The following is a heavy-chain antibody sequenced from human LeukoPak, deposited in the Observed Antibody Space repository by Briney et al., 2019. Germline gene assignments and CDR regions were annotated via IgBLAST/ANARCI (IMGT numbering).Heavy chain of an antibody. CDR3: ARDVVYYDSSGYYCDY. CDR1: GFTFSSYA. Sequence: GGSLRLSCAASGFTFSSYAMSWVRQAPGKGLEWVSAISGSGGSTYYADSVKGRFTISRDNSKNTLYLQMNSLRAEDTAVYYCARDVVYYDSSGYYCDYWGQGTLVTVSS. D-gene: IGHD3-22*01. J-gene: IGHJ4*02. CDR2: ISGSGGST. V-gene: IGHV3-23*01.